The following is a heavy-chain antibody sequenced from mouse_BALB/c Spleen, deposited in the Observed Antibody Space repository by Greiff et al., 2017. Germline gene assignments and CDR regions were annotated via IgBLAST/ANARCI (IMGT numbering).Heavy chain of an antibody. Sequence: EVQVVESGGGLVKPGGSLKLSCAASGFTFSSYAMSWVRQTPEKRLEWVASISSGGSTYYPDSVKGRFTISRDNARNILYLQMSSLRSEDTAMYYCARRGNPFAYWGQGTLVTVSA. V-gene: IGHV5-6-5*01. CDR2: ISSGGST. J-gene: IGHJ3*01. CDR3: ARRGNPFAY. CDR1: GFTFSSYA.